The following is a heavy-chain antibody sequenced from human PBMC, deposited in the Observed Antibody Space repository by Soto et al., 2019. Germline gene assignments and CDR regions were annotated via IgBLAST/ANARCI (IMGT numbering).Heavy chain of an antibody. J-gene: IGHJ4*02. CDR1: VGSISSGGYY. V-gene: IGHV4-31*03. D-gene: IGHD1-26*01. Sequence: QVQLQESGPGLVKPSQTLSLTCTVSVGSISSGGYYWSWIRKHPGKGLEWIGYIYYSGSTYSNQSLKSRVTISVDTAKNQFSLKLRSVTAVGTAEYYCASPRPFSAFDCWGQGTLVTVSS. CDR3: ASPRPFSAFDC. CDR2: IYYSGST.